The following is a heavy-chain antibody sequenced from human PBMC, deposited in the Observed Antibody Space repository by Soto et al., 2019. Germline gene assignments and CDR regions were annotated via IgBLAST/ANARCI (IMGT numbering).Heavy chain of an antibody. D-gene: IGHD3-22*01. CDR1: GFTFSSYW. CDR2: INSDGSST. CDR3: ARTGHYDSSGYPFDY. V-gene: IGHV3-74*01. J-gene: IGHJ4*02. Sequence: EVQLVESGGGLVQPGGSLRLSCAASGFTFSSYWMHWVRQAPGKGLVWVSRINSDGSSTSYADSVKGRFTISRENAKNTLYLQMNSLRAEDTAVYYCARTGHYDSSGYPFDYWGQGTLVTVSS.